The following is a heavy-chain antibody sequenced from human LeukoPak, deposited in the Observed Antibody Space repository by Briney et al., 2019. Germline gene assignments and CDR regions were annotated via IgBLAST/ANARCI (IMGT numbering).Heavy chain of an antibody. J-gene: IGHJ4*02. CDR1: GFTFSSSA. CDR2: ISASGGST. Sequence: GGSLRLSCAASGFTFSSSAMSWVRQVPGKGLEWVSGISASGGSTYYADSVKGRSTISRDSSKNTVFLQMNSLRAEDTAVYYCARGDFDYWGQGTLVTVSS. CDR3: ARGDFDY. V-gene: IGHV3-23*01.